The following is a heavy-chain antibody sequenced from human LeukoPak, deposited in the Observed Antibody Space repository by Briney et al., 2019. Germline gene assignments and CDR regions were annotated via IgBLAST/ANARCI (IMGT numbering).Heavy chain of an antibody. D-gene: IGHD4-23*01. CDR1: GFTFSSYS. J-gene: IGHJ5*02. CDR3: ARSLRWSGNWFDP. CDR2: ISSSSSYI. Sequence: GGSLRLSCAASGFTFSSYSMNWIRQAPGKGLEWVSSISSSSSYIYYADSVKGRFTISRDNAKNSLYLQMNSLRAEDTAVYYCARSLRWSGNWFDPWGQGTLVTVSS. V-gene: IGHV3-21*01.